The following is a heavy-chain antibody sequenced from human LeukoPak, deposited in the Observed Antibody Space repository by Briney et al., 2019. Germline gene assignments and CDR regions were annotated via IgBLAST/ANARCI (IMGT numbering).Heavy chain of an antibody. CDR2: IYYSGST. Sequence: PSETLSLTCTVSGGSISSSSYYWGWIRQPPGKGLEWIGSIYYSGSTYYNPSLKSRVTISVDTSKNQFSLKLNSVTAADTAVYYCATTNPPRLLWFGELKDYWGQEPWSPSPQ. CDR1: GGSISSSSYY. CDR3: ATTNPPRLLWFGELKDY. D-gene: IGHD3-10*01. J-gene: IGHJ4*01. V-gene: IGHV4-39*01.